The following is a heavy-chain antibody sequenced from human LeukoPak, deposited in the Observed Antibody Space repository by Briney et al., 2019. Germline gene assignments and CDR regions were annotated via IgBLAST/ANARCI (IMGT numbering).Heavy chain of an antibody. V-gene: IGHV1-69*05. J-gene: IGHJ4*02. Sequence: SVKVSCKASGGTFSSYAISWVRQAPGQGLEWMGGIIPIFGTANYAQKFQGRVTITTDESTSTAYMELSSLRSEDTAVYYCARDLAGYAGCPDYWGQGTLVTVSS. D-gene: IGHD5-18*01. CDR3: ARDLAGYAGCPDY. CDR1: GGTFSSYA. CDR2: IIPIFGTA.